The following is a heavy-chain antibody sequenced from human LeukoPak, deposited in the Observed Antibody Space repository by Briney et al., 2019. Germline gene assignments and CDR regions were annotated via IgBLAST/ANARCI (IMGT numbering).Heavy chain of an antibody. V-gene: IGHV3-53*01. CDR3: ARELGSCYRYFDY. CDR1: GFTFSTYA. J-gene: IGHJ4*02. Sequence: GGSLRLSCAASGFTFSTYAMNWVRQAPGKGLECVSVIYSDSSTYYADSVKGRFTNSRDNSKNTLYLQMNSLRAEDTAVYYCARELGSCYRYFDYWGQGTLVTVSS. CDR2: IYSDSST. D-gene: IGHD2-15*01.